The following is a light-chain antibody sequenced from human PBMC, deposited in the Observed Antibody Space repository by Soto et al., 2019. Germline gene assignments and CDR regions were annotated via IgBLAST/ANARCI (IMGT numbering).Light chain of an antibody. CDR3: QKFNTAPLT. CDR1: QDISVY. J-gene: IGKJ5*01. CDR2: SAS. Sequence: DIQMTQSPSSLSASVGDRVTITCRASQDISVYLAWYQQKPGKVPKLLIYSASTLQSGVPSRFSGSGSGTDLTLTISSLQPEDVATYYCQKFNTAPLTFGQGTRQEIK. V-gene: IGKV1-27*01.